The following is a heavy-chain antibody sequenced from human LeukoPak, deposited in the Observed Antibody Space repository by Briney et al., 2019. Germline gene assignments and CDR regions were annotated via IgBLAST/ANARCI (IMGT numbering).Heavy chain of an antibody. Sequence: PSETLSLTCTVSGGSISSYYWSWIRQPPGKGLEWIGYIYYSGSTNYNPSLKSRVSISVDTSKNQFSLRLGSVTAADTAMYYCARHYADYTDPYTFDIWGQGTMVTVSS. CDR1: GGSISSYY. D-gene: IGHD4-17*01. V-gene: IGHV4-59*08. CDR2: IYYSGST. CDR3: ARHYADYTDPYTFDI. J-gene: IGHJ3*02.